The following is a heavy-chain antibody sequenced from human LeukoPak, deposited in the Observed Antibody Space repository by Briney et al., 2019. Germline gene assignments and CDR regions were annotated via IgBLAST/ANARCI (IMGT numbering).Heavy chain of an antibody. J-gene: IGHJ4*02. D-gene: IGHD6-19*01. CDR2: IIPIFGTA. Sequence: ASVKVSCKASGGTFSSYAISWVRQAPGQGLEWMGGIIPIFGTANYAQKLQGRVTMTTDTSTSTAYMELRSLRSDDTAVYYCAREGEQWLTPRVYFDYWGQGTLVTVSS. CDR1: GGTFSSYA. CDR3: AREGEQWLTPRVYFDY. V-gene: IGHV1-69*05.